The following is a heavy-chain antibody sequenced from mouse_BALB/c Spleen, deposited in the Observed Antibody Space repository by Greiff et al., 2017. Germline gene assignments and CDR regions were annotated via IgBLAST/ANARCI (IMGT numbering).Heavy chain of an antibody. V-gene: IGHV1S137*01. CDR1: GYTFTDYA. D-gene: IGHD2-3*01. J-gene: IGHJ2*01. CDR3: ARGEDDGFPFDY. CDR2: ISTYYGDA. Sequence: QVQLQQSGAELVRPGVSVKISCKGSGYTFTDYAMHWVKQSHAKSLEWIGVISTYYGDASYNQKFKGKATMTVDKSSSTAYMELARLTSEDSAIYYCARGEDDGFPFDYWGQGTTLTVSS.